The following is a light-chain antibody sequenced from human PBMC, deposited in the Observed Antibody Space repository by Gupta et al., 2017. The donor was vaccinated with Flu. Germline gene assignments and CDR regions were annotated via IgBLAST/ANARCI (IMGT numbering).Light chain of an antibody. CDR1: TIGRKC. CDR2: ADR. V-gene: IGLV3-21*02. J-gene: IGLJ2*01. CDR3: EVWDGGSDHPGL. Sequence: SYVLTQPPSVSAATGQTPKMTGGGNTIGRKCAHWYQKTPAEATALSAYADRDGRSPVPEGFSGSHSGNTATLTISRGDAGDEDDYHCEVWDGGSDHPGLFGGGTKLTVL.